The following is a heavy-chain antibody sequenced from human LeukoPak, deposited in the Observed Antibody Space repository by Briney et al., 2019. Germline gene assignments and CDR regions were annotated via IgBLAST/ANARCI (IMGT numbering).Heavy chain of an antibody. CDR2: ISYDGSNK. J-gene: IGHJ4*02. Sequence: GGSLRLSCAASGFTFSSYAMHWVRQAPGKGLEWVAVISYDGSNKYYADSVKGRFTISRDNSKNTLYLQMNSLRAEDTAVYYCARDGDYSSSWQGDYWGQGTLVTVSS. CDR1: GFTFSSYA. V-gene: IGHV3-30-3*01. CDR3: ARDGDYSSSWQGDY. D-gene: IGHD6-13*01.